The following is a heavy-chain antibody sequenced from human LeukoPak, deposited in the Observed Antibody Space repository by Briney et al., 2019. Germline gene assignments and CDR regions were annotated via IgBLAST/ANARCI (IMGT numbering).Heavy chain of an antibody. CDR2: INPSGGST. V-gene: IGHV1-46*01. CDR1: GYTFTNYY. D-gene: IGHD4-17*01. J-gene: IGHJ5*02. Sequence: ASVKVSCKASGYTFTNYYMHWVRQPPAQGLEWMGIINPSGGSTSYAQKFQGRVTMTRDTSTSTVYIELSSLRSEDTAVYYCARGFGPTVTTSWGQGTLVTVSS. CDR3: ARGFGPTVTTS.